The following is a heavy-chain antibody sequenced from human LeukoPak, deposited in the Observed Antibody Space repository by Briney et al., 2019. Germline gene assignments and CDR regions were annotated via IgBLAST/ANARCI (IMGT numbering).Heavy chain of an antibody. CDR3: TLPSRGRLAEFDY. V-gene: IGHV5-10-1*01. Sequence: GESLKISCKGSGYNFATNWIGWVRQMPGKGLEWMGRIDPSDSYTNYSPSFQGHVTISVDYSISTAYLQWSSLRASDTATYYCTLPSRGRLAEFDYWGQGTLVTVSS. CDR2: IDPSDSYT. D-gene: IGHD3-16*01. CDR1: GYNFATNW. J-gene: IGHJ4*02.